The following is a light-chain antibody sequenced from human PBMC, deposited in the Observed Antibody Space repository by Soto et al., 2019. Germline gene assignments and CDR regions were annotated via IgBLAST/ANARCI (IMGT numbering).Light chain of an antibody. J-gene: IGKJ1*01. CDR1: QSVSSN. CDR2: GAS. Sequence: EIVMTQSPATLSVSPGERATLSCRASQSVSSNLAWYQQKPGQAPRLLIYGASTRATGIPARFSGSGSGTDFTLTISSLEPEDFVVYYCQQRDNWPRTFGQGTKVDIK. V-gene: IGKV3-15*01. CDR3: QQRDNWPRT.